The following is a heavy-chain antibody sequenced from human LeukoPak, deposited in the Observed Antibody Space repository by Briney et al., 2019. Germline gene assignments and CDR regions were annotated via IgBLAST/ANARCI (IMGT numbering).Heavy chain of an antibody. CDR2: ISAYNGNA. V-gene: IGHV1-18*01. CDR3: ARGRGRFGEFWDAFDV. CDR1: GYTFITHG. D-gene: IGHD3-10*01. Sequence: ASVKVSFKASGYTFITHGITWVRQAPGQGLEWMGWISAYNGNANYAQKLQGRVTLTRDTSTSTAYMELRSLRSDDTAVYYCARGRGRFGEFWDAFDVWGQGTMVTVSS. J-gene: IGHJ3*01.